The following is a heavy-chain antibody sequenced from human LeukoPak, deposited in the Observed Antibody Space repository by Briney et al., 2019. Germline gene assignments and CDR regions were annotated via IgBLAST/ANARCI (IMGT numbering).Heavy chain of an antibody. J-gene: IGHJ4*02. D-gene: IGHD3-10*01. CDR3: AKKEAMIRGVPYYYDF. CDR2: ISGSGGDT. V-gene: IGHV3-23*01. CDR1: GFTFSSYV. Sequence: GGSLRLSCSASGFTFSSYVMTWVRQAPGQGLEWVSAISGSGGDTYYADSVKGRFTISRGNSKNTLYLQMNSLRAEDTAVYYCAKKEAMIRGVPYYYDFWGQGTLVTVSS.